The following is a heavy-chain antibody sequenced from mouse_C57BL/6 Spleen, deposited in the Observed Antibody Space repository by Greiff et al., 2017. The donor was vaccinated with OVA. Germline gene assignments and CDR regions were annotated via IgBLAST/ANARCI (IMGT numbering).Heavy chain of an antibody. J-gene: IGHJ2*01. Sequence: QVQLQQPGAELVKPGASVKMSCKASGYTFTSYWITWVKQRPGQGLEWIGDIYPGSGSTNYNEKFKSKATLAVDTSSSTAYMQLSSLTSEDSAVYYCARSGGSSYDIDYWGQGTTLTVSS. D-gene: IGHD1-1*01. V-gene: IGHV1-55*01. CDR2: IYPGSGST. CDR1: GYTFTSYW. CDR3: ARSGGSSYDIDY.